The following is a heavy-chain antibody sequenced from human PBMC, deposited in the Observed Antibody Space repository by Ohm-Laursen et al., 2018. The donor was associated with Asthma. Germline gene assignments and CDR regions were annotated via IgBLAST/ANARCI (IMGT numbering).Heavy chain of an antibody. CDR1: GFTFSSYG. CDR2: ISFHGYNQ. V-gene: IGHV3-30*03. CDR3: ARKPRHYDILTGSDY. J-gene: IGHJ4*02. D-gene: IGHD3-9*01. Sequence: SLRLSCTASGFTFSSYGMHWVRQAPGKGLELVAIISFHGYNQYYTDSVRGRFTISRDNSRSTLYLQMNSLRPEDTAVYYCARKPRHYDILTGSDYWGQGTLVTVSS.